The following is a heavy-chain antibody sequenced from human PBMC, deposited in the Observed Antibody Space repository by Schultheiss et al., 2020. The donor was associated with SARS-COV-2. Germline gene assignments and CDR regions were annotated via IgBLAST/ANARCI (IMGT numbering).Heavy chain of an antibody. CDR3: ARDGDSSGYFNGGFDY. CDR2: IYYSGST. D-gene: IGHD3-22*01. Sequence: SETLSLTCTVSGGSISSYYWSWIRQPPGKGLEWIGYIYYSGSTNYNPSLKSRVTISVDTSKNQFSLKLSSVTAADTAVYYCARDGDSSGYFNGGFDYWGQGTLVTVSS. CDR1: GGSISSYY. J-gene: IGHJ4*02. V-gene: IGHV4-59*01.